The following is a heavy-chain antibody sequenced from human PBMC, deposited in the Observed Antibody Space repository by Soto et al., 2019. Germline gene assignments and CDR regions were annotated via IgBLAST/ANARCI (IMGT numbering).Heavy chain of an antibody. D-gene: IGHD3-22*01. CDR1: GYTFTSYG. V-gene: IGHV1-18*04. CDR3: ARLTIVAQPTFDY. Sequence: QVQLVQSGAAGNKPGASVKVSCKASGYTFTSYGISWVRQAPGQGLEWMGWISAYNGNTNYAQKLQGRVTRTTDTSTSTAYMELRSRRSDDTSVYYCARLTIVAQPTFDYWGQGTLGTVSS. CDR2: ISAYNGNT. J-gene: IGHJ4*02.